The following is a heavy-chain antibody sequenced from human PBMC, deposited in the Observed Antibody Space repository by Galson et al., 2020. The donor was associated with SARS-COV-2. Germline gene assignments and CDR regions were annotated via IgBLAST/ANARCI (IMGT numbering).Heavy chain of an antibody. CDR1: GFTFNSYA. CDR3: AKYEKGYCTGGACRFFFSGMDV. V-gene: IGHV3-23*01. D-gene: IGHD2-8*02. J-gene: IGHJ6*02. CDR2: ISRSGGAI. Sequence: GGSLRLSCAASGFTFNSYALSWVRQAPGKGLEWVTSISRSGGAIFYADSVKGRLTISRDNSQNMLYLQMNSLRDEDTAVYYCAKYEKGYCTGGACRFFFSGMDVWGQGTTVTVSS.